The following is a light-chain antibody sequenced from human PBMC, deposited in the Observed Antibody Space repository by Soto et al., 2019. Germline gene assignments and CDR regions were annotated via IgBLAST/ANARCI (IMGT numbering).Light chain of an antibody. Sequence: EIELTHSPATLVLCPGEKATFSCRASQSVSRHLARHQQNPGLAPRLLIYDASNSATDIPARFSGSGSGTEFTLTISSLQSEDFAVYYCQQYGSSPRTFGHGTKVDIK. J-gene: IGKJ1*01. V-gene: IGKV3D-20*01. CDR3: QQYGSSPRT. CDR1: QSVSRH. CDR2: DAS.